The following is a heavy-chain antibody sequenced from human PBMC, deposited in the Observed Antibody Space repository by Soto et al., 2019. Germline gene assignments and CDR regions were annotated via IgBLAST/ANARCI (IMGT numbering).Heavy chain of an antibody. J-gene: IGHJ6*04. CDR2: IYYSGST. CDR1: GGSISSSSYY. Sequence: SETLSLTCTVSGGSISSSSYYWGWIRQPPGKGLEWIGSIYYSGSTYYNPSLKGGVTISVDTSKNQLSLKLSPVTAADTAVYYCARHRESEGFLEWLLGPTTDVWGKGTTVTVSS. D-gene: IGHD3-3*01. CDR3: ARHRESEGFLEWLLGPTTDV. V-gene: IGHV4-39*01.